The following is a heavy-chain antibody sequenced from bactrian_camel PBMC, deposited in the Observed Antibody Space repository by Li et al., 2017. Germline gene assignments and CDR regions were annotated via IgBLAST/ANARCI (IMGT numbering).Heavy chain of an antibody. D-gene: IGHD6*01. J-gene: IGHJ4*01. V-gene: IGHV3S6*01. CDR1: GFTFSSFY. CDR2: IYSDGSGT. CDR3: AAGIDDGSWCKIAAYEYRH. Sequence: HVQLVESGGGLVQPGGSLRLSCAASGFTFSSFYMTWVRQAPGKGLERVSSIYSDGSGTYYADSVKGRFTASRDNRKNRVYLQMHSLKPGDTAMYYCAAGIDDGSWCKIAAYEYRHWGQGTQVTVS.